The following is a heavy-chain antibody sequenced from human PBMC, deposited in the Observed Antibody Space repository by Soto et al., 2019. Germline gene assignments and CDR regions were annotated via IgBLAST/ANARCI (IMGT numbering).Heavy chain of an antibody. Sequence: PGGSLRLSCAASGFTFSDFYMVWVRQAPGKGLEWISYISNRGTTVYYADSVKGRFTISRDNAKKSLYLQMNSLRAEDTAVYYCAKTITTSGDSTGRGALIDNWGQGALVTVSS. CDR2: ISNRGTTV. V-gene: IGHV3-11*04. CDR1: GFTFSDFY. J-gene: IGHJ4*02. D-gene: IGHD3-3*01. CDR3: AKTITTSGDSTGRGALIDN.